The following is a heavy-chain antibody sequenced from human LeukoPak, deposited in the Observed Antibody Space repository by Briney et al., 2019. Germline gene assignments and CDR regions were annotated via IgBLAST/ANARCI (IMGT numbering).Heavy chain of an antibody. J-gene: IGHJ3*02. D-gene: IGHD3-22*01. CDR3: ACLTTADAFDI. Sequence: ASETLSLTCTVSGYSISSGYYWGWIRQPPGKGLEWIGSIYHSGRTFYNPSLKSRVTISVDTSKNQFSLKLSSVTAANTAVYYCACLTTADAFDIWGQGTMVTVSS. CDR1: GYSISSGYY. V-gene: IGHV4-38-2*02. CDR2: IYHSGRT.